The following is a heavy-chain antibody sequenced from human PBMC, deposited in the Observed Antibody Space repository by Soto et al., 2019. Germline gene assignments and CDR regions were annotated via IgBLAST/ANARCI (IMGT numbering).Heavy chain of an antibody. D-gene: IGHD4-17*01. V-gene: IGHV1-69*13. Sequence: SVKVSCKASGGTFSSYAISWVRQAPGQGLEWMGGIIPIFGTANYAQKFQGRVTITADESTSTAYMELSSLRSEDTAVYYCARDLDYGDLGYFDYWGQGTLVTVSS. CDR1: GGTFSSYA. CDR2: IIPIFGTA. CDR3: ARDLDYGDLGYFDY. J-gene: IGHJ4*02.